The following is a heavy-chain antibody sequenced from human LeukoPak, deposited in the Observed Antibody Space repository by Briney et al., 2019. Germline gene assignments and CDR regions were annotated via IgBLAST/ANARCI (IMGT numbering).Heavy chain of an antibody. D-gene: IGHD5-18*01. V-gene: IGHV3-30*01. CDR1: GFTFSSYA. CDR3: ARDSRTWTQLWSFDY. CDR2: ISYDGSNK. Sequence: GRSLRLSCAASGFTFSSYAMHWVRQAPGKGLEWVAVISYDGSNKYYADSVKGRFTISRDNSKNTLYLQMNSLRAEDTAVYYCARDSRTWTQLWSFDYWGQGTLVTVSS. J-gene: IGHJ4*02.